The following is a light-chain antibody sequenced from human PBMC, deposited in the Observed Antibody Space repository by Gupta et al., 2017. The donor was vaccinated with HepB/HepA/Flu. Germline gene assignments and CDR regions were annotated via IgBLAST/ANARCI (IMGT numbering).Light chain of an antibody. J-gene: IGLJ3*02. CDR3: SLSHSGWPV. Sequence: AVVTQEPPLTVSPGGTVTFTCGSSTGAVTSGHYPYWFQQKPGHAPRTVIFDTSKKYSWTPARFSGSLLGGKAALTLSGAQPEDEADYYCSLSHSGWPVFGGGTKLTVL. CDR2: DTS. V-gene: IGLV7-46*01. CDR1: TGAVTSGHY.